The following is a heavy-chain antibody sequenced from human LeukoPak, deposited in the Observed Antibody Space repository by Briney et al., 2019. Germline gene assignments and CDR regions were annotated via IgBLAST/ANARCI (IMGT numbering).Heavy chain of an antibody. V-gene: IGHV4-59*12. D-gene: IGHD3-3*01. J-gene: IGHJ6*02. Sequence: SETLSLTCTVSGGSISSYYWSWIRQPPGKGLEWIGYIYYSGSTNYNPSLKSRVTISVDTSKNQFSLKLSSVTAADTAVYYCAREKYYDFWSGRPYYYYGMDVWGQGTTVTVSS. CDR3: AREKYYDFWSGRPYYYYGMDV. CDR1: GGSISSYY. CDR2: IYYSGST.